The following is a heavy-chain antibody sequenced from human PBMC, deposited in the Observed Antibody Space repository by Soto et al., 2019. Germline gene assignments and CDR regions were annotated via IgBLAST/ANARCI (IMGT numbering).Heavy chain of an antibody. CDR1: GGSVSSGSYY. D-gene: IGHD3-3*01. CDR3: ARGDYDFWSGYYTAGYYYYGMDV. CDR2: IYYSGST. V-gene: IGHV4-61*01. J-gene: IGHJ6*02. Sequence: SETLSLTCTVSGGSVSSGSYYWSWIRQTPGKGLEWIGYIYYSGSTNYNPSLKSRVTISVDTSKNQFSLKLSSVTAADTAVYYCARGDYDFWSGYYTAGYYYYGMDVWGQGTTVTVSS.